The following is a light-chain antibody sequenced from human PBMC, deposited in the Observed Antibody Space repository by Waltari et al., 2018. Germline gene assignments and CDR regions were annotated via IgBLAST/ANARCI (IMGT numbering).Light chain of an antibody. Sequence: EIVLTQSPGTLCLSTGERATLSCRASQSVSRNLAWYQQKPGQAPRLLIYDESTRATGIPDRCSGSGSATDVSLTISRLGPEYFAVYYCQKYGTLPATFGQGTKVEIK. CDR2: DES. CDR3: QKYGTLPAT. J-gene: IGKJ1*01. V-gene: IGKV3-20*01. CDR1: QSVSRN.